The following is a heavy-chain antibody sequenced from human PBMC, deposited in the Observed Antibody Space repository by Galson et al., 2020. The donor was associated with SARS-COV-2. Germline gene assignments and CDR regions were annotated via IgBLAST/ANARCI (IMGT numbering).Heavy chain of an antibody. V-gene: IGHV4-34*01. CDR1: GGSFSGYY. J-gene: IGHJ4*02. D-gene: IGHD3-9*01. CDR2: INHSGST. Sequence: SETLSLTCAVYGGSFSGYYWSWIRQPPGKGLEWIGEINHSGSTNYNPSLKSRVTITVDTSKNHFSLKLSSVTAADTAVYYCARFGTGYYNRFDYWGQGTLVTVSS. CDR3: ARFGTGYYNRFDY.